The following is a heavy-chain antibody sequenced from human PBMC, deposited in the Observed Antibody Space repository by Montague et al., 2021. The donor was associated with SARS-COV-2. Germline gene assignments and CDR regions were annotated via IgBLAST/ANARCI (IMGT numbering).Heavy chain of an antibody. D-gene: IGHD5-12*01. V-gene: IGHV4-59*08. CDR3: ARRLMGDLVADWFFDV. CDR1: GGSIAGYY. J-gene: IGHJ2*01. Sequence: SETLSLTCGVSGGSIAGYYWSWIRQPPGKGLEWVAYIFDSGNSNYNPSLKSRVSTSVDTSKNQFSLNLTSVTAADTAVYYCARRLMGDLVADWFFDVWGRGTLVTVSS. CDR2: IFDSGNS.